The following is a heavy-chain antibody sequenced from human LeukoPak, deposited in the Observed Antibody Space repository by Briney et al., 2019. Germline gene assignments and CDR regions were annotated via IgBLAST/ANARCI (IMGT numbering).Heavy chain of an antibody. V-gene: IGHV4-59*01. CDR2: IYYSGST. D-gene: IGHD6-13*01. Sequence: KPSETLSLTCTVSGGSISSYYWSWIRQPPGKGLEWIGYIYYSGSTNYNPSLKSRVTISVGTSKNQFSLKLSSVTAADTALYYCAGSRGYFDYWGQGTLVTVSS. CDR3: AGSRGYFDY. CDR1: GGSISSYY. J-gene: IGHJ4*02.